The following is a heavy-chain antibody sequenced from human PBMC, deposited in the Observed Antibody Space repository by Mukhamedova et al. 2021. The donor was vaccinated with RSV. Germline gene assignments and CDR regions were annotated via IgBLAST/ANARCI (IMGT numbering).Heavy chain of an antibody. J-gene: IGHJ4*02. CDR2: INHSGST. D-gene: IGHD2-21*02. CDR3: ARGKSVVVTAMFDY. Sequence: GLEWIGEINHSGSTNYNPSLKSRVTIPVDTSKNQFSLKLSSVTAADTAVYYCARGKSVVVTAMFDYWGQGTLVTVSS. V-gene: IGHV4-34*01.